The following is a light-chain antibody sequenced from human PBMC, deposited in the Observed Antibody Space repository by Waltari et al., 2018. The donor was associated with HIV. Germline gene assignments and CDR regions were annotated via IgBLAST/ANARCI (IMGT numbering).Light chain of an antibody. J-gene: IGKJ2*01. CDR2: DAS. CDR3: QQYDTLYT. CDR1: QDISNY. V-gene: IGKV1-33*01. Sequence: DIQMTQSPSSLSASVGDRVTITCQASQDISNYLNWYQQKPGKAPKLLIYDASNLETGVPSRFSGSGSETDFTCTISSLQPEGSATDYGQQYDTLYTFGQGTRLEIK.